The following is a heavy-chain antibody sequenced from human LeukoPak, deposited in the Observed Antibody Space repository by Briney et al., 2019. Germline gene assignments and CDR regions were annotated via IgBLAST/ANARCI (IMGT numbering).Heavy chain of an antibody. Sequence: PGGSLRLSCAASGFTVSSNYMSWVRQAPGKGLEWVSVIYSGGSTYYADSVKGRFIISRDNSKNTLYLQINSLRAEDTAVYYCARGWYSSGWYEYYFDYWGQGTLVTVSS. V-gene: IGHV3-53*01. CDR2: IYSGGST. J-gene: IGHJ4*02. CDR1: GFTVSSNY. CDR3: ARGWYSSGWYEYYFDY. D-gene: IGHD6-19*01.